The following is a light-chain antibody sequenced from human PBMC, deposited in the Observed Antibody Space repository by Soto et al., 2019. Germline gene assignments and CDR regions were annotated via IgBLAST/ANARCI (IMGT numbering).Light chain of an antibody. V-gene: IGLV1-40*01. CDR1: SSNIGAGYD. Sequence: QSVLTQPPSVSGAPGQRVTISCTGSSSNIGAGYDVHWYQQLPGTAPKRLIYGNSNRPSGVPDRFSGSKSGTSASLAITGLQAEDEADYYCQSYDSSLSGLYWVFGGGTKVTVL. CDR2: GNS. CDR3: QSYDSSLSGLYWV. J-gene: IGLJ3*02.